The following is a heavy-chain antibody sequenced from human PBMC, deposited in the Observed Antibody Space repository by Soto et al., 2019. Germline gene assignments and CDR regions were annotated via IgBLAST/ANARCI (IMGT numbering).Heavy chain of an antibody. CDR3: AREVQVHTPAFVY. CDR2: ISPKFVEA. Sequence: QVQLVQSGAEMKKPGSSVKVSCQSSGGTFNTYAMNWVRQAPGQGPERMGDISPKFVEANYAPKFQGKVSITADESTGTSYMQSSSLTSEDTALYFCAREVQVHTPAFVYWGQGTLVTVSS. D-gene: IGHD3-10*01. CDR1: GGTFNTYA. J-gene: IGHJ4*02. V-gene: IGHV1-69*19.